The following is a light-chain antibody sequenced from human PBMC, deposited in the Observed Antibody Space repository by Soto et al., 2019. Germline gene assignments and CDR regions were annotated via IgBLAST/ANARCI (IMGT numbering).Light chain of an antibody. J-gene: IGLJ1*01. Sequence: QSALTQPASVSGSPGQSITISCTGTSSDVGAYDYVSWYQQYPGKAPKHMIYDVTDRPSGVSDRFFGSKSGNTASLTISGLQAEDEADYYCSSYTSGSTPYVFGTGTKLTVL. CDR3: SSYTSGSTPYV. V-gene: IGLV2-14*03. CDR2: DVT. CDR1: SSDVGAYDY.